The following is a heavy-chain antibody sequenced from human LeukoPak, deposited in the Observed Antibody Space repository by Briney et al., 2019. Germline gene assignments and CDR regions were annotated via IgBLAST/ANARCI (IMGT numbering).Heavy chain of an antibody. V-gene: IGHV1-8*02. Sequence: ASVKVSCKASGYTFTGYYMHWVRQAPGQGLEWMGWMNPNSGNTGYAQKFQGRVTMTRNTSISTAYMELSSLRSEDTAVYYCARGRGYSGYWISRGWFDPWGQGTLVTVSS. CDR2: MNPNSGNT. D-gene: IGHD5-12*01. CDR3: ARGRGYSGYWISRGWFDP. J-gene: IGHJ5*02. CDR1: GYTFTGYY.